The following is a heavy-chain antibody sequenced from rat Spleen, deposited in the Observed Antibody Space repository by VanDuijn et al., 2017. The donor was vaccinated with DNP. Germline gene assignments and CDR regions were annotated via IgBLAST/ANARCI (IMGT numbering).Heavy chain of an antibody. CDR1: GYTFSDYY. CDR3: IRWNSGHFDY. Sequence: EVLLVESGGGLVQPGRSLKLSCAASGYTFSDYYMAWVRQAPTKGLEWVAYIGSDDYAPYYGDSVKGRFTISRDNAKSTLYLQMNSLRSEDMATYYCIRWNSGHFDYWGQGVMVTVSS. V-gene: IGHV5-22*01. J-gene: IGHJ2*01. D-gene: IGHD4-3*01. CDR2: IGSDDYAP.